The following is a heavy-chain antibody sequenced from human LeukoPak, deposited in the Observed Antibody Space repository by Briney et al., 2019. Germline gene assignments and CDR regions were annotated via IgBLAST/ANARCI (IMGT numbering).Heavy chain of an antibody. J-gene: IGHJ4*02. CDR1: GGTFSSYA. V-gene: IGHV1-69*04. CDR2: IIPILGIA. D-gene: IGHD3-22*01. Sequence: SVKVSCKASGGTFSSYAISWVRQAPGQGLEWMGRIIPILGIANYAQKFQGRVTITADKSTSTAYMELSSLRSEDTAAYYCARSSTQLNYYDSSGNFDYWGQGTLVTVSS. CDR3: ARSSTQLNYYDSSGNFDY.